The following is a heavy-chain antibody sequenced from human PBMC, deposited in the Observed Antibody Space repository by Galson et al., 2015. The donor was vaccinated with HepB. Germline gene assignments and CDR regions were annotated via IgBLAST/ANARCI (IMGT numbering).Heavy chain of an antibody. CDR1: GDSVSSHSAA. J-gene: IGHJ4*02. CDR2: TYYRSKWYN. Sequence: CAISGDSVSSHSAAWNWIRQSPSRGLEWLGRTYYRSKWYNDYAVSVKSRITINPDTSKNQFSLQLNSVTPEDTAVYYCARGSYGSGSLEFDYWGQGTLVTVSS. D-gene: IGHD3-10*01. CDR3: ARGSYGSGSLEFDY. V-gene: IGHV6-1*01.